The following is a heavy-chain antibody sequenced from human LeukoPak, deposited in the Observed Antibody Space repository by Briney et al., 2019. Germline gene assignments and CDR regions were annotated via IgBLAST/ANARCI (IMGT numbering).Heavy chain of an antibody. CDR3: ARDQRSSSWFDP. CDR2: IYTSGST. V-gene: IGHV4-4*07. J-gene: IGHJ5*02. CDR1: GSSISSYY. Sequence: SETLSLTCTVSGSSISSYYWSWIRQPAGRGLEWIGRIYTSGSTNYNPSLKSRVTMSVDTSKNQFSLKLSSVTAADTAVYYCARDQRSSSWFDPWGQGTLVTVSS. D-gene: IGHD6-13*01.